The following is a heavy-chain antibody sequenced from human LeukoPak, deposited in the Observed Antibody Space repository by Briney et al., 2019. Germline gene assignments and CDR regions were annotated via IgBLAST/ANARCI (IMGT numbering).Heavy chain of an antibody. J-gene: IGHJ5*02. D-gene: IGHD6-13*01. CDR3: ARGGGSSSWYSRRNWFDP. CDR2: IIPIFGTA. Sequence: GASVKVSCKASGGTFSSYAISWVRQAPGQGLEWMGGIIPIFGTANYAQKFQGRVTITADESTSTAYMELSSLRSEDTAVYYCARGGGSSSWYSRRNWFDPWGQGTLVTVSS. CDR1: GGTFSSYA. V-gene: IGHV1-69*13.